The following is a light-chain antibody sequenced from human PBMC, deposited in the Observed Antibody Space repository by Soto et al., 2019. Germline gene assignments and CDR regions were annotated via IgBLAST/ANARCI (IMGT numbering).Light chain of an antibody. CDR1: SSDVGSYNL. J-gene: IGLJ1*01. Sequence: QSALTQPASVSGSPGQSITICCTGTSSDVGSYNLVSWYQQHPGKAPKLMIYEGSKRPSGVSNRFSGSKSGNTASLTISGLQAEDEADYYCCSYAGSSTFFVFGNGTKVTVL. CDR2: EGS. V-gene: IGLV2-23*01. CDR3: CSYAGSSTFFV.